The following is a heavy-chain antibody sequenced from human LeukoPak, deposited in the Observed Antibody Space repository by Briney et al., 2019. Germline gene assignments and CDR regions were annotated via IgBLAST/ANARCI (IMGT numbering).Heavy chain of an antibody. Sequence: ASVKVSCKASGYTFTSYYMHWVPQAPGQGLEWMGIINPSGGITYYAQKFQGRVTMTRDTSTSTVYMELSSLRSEDTAVYYCARDAPGHYGSGSYYAPISLWGQGTLVTVSS. V-gene: IGHV1-46*01. J-gene: IGHJ4*02. CDR3: ARDAPGHYGSGSYYAPISL. D-gene: IGHD3-10*01. CDR2: INPSGGIT. CDR1: GYTFTSYY.